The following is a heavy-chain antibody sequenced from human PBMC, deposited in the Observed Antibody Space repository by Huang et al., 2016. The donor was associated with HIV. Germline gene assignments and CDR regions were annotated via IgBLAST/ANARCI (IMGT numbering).Heavy chain of an antibody. Sequence: QVQLVESGGGVVQPGGSLRLSCAASGFTFSSYGMHWVRQAPGKGLEWVAIIRYDGSNKYYADAVRGGFTIARDNSKNTLYLQMNSLRAEDTAVYYCAKGSMANAFDIWGQGTMVTVSS. J-gene: IGHJ3*02. CDR1: GFTFSSYG. D-gene: IGHD3-10*01. V-gene: IGHV3-30*02. CDR2: IRYDGSNK. CDR3: AKGSMANAFDI.